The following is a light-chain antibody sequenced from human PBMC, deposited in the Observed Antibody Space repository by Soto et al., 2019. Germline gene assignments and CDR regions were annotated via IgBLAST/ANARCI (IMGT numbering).Light chain of an antibody. V-gene: IGLV2-14*01. CDR2: AVT. CDR3: SSYTSSSTL. CDR1: SSDVGGYNY. Sequence: QSALTQPASVSGSPGQSSTISCTGTSSDVGGYNYVSWYQQHPGKAPKLMIYAVTDRPSGVSSRFSGSKSGNTASLTISGLQAEDDADYYCSSYTSSSTLFGIGTKVTLL. J-gene: IGLJ1*01.